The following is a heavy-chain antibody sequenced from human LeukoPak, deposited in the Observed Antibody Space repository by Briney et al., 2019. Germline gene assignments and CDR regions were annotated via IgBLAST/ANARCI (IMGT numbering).Heavy chain of an antibody. CDR2: INFSGTTK. J-gene: IGHJ3*01. CDR3: ASLGGYCSATSCYDAYDV. V-gene: IGHV3-11*01. CDR1: GFRFSDYY. Sequence: PGGSLRLSCAASGFRFSDYYMSWVRQAPGKGLEWVSDINFSGTTKSYLGSVEGRFTVSRDNGKNSLFLQMNSLRVEDTAMYYCASLGGYCSATSCYDAYDVWDQGTLVIVSS. D-gene: IGHD2-2*01.